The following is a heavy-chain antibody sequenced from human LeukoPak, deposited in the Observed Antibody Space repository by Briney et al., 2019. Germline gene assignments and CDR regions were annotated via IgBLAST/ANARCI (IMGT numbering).Heavy chain of an antibody. CDR2: IAFDGSRK. CDR1: GFTFSGYG. CDR3: TRYDSSRFDP. Sequence: GRSLRLSCAASGFTFSGYGMHWVRQAPGKGLEWVTGIAFDGSRKHYADSVKCRFTISRDNARNTMDLQMNSLRVEDTAVYHCTRYDSSRFDPWGQGTLVIVSS. D-gene: IGHD3-3*01. J-gene: IGHJ5*02. V-gene: IGHV3-30*03.